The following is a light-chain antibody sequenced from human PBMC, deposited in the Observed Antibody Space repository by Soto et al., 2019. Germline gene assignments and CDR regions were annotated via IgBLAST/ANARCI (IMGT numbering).Light chain of an antibody. CDR3: QKYSSVIT. CDR1: QGINNF. Sequence: DIQMTQSPSSLSVSVGDRATITCRASQGINNFLAWYQQKPGKVPKLLISAASTLQSGVPSRFSGSGAGTDSTLTLTSLQAEDVVTYYYQKYSSVITFGQGTRLEIK. CDR2: AAS. J-gene: IGKJ5*01. V-gene: IGKV1-27*01.